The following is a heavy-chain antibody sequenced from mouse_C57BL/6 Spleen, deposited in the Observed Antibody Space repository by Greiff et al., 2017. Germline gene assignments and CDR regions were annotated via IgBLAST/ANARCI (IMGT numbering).Heavy chain of an antibody. CDR3: AEDHYGYGYFDY. CDR1: GFPITSGYY. CDR2: ITHSGET. D-gene: IGHD2-2*01. Sequence: QVQLKESGPGLVKPSQSLFLTCSITGFPITSGYYWIWMRQSPGKPLEWMGYITHSGETFYNPALQSPISITRETSKNQFFLQLNSVTTEDTAMYYCAEDHYGYGYFDYWGQGTTLTVSS. V-gene: IGHV12-3*01. J-gene: IGHJ2*01.